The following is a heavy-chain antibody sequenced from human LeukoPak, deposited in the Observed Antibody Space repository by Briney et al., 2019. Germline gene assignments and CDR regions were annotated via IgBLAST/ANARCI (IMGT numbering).Heavy chain of an antibody. Sequence: PSETLSLTCTVSGGSISSVYWSWIRQPPGKGLEWIGYIYYSGSTNYNPSLKSRVTISVDTSKNQFSLKLSSVTAADTAVYYCARATGPNWFDPWGQGTLVTVSS. J-gene: IGHJ5*02. CDR1: GGSISSVY. CDR2: IYYSGST. CDR3: ARATGPNWFDP. V-gene: IGHV4-59*01.